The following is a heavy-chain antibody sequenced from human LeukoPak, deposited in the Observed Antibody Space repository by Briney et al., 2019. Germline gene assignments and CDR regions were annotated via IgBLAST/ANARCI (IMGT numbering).Heavy chain of an antibody. CDR2: ISYDGSNK. CDR3: ATGPGTITGYFDY. V-gene: IGHV3-30*03. J-gene: IGHJ4*02. D-gene: IGHD1-1*01. CDR1: GFTFSSYG. Sequence: QPGRSLRLSCAASGFTFSSYGMHWVRQAPGKGLEWVAVISYDGSNKYCADSVKGRFTISRDNSKNTLYLQMNSLRAEDTAVYYCATGPGTITGYFDYWGQGTLVTVSS.